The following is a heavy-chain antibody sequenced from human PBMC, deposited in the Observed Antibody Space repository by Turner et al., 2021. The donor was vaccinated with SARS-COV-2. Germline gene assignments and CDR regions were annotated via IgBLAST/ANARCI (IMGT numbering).Heavy chain of an antibody. D-gene: IGHD3-3*01. CDR2: ISGTTTTI. CDR1: GFTLSTYS. Sequence: EVQLVESGGGLVQPGGSLSLSCAASGFTLSTYSMSWVRQAPGEGPEWVSYISGTTTTIYYSDSVKGRFTISRDNAKNSLYLQMNNLRAEDTAMYYCAREHYDFWSGYYYWGQGTLVTVSS. J-gene: IGHJ4*02. CDR3: AREHYDFWSGYYY. V-gene: IGHV3-48*01.